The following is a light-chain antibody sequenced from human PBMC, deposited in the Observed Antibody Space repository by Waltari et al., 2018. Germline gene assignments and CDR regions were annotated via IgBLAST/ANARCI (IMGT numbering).Light chain of an antibody. J-gene: IGKJ2*01. V-gene: IGKV3-20*01. CDR3: QQYGSSVLYT. CDR2: GAS. Sequence: EVVLTQSPATLSLSPGERASLSCRASQSLTKRYLAWYQQKPGRAHRLLIYGASSRAAGIPDRFSGSGSGTDFTLTISRLEPEDFAVYYCQQYGSSVLYTFGQGTKLEIK. CDR1: QSLTKRY.